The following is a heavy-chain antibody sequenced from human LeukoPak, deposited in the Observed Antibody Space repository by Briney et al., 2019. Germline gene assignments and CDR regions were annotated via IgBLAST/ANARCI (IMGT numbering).Heavy chain of an antibody. CDR2: INPSGGST. V-gene: IGHV1-46*01. CDR1: GYTFTSYY. Sequence: GASVKVSCKASGYTFTSYYVNWVRQAPGQGLEWMGIINPSGGSTTYAQKFQGRVTMTRDTSISTAYMELSRLRSDDTAVYYCARNQQWLSIDYWGQGTLVTVSS. D-gene: IGHD6-19*01. CDR3: ARNQQWLSIDY. J-gene: IGHJ4*02.